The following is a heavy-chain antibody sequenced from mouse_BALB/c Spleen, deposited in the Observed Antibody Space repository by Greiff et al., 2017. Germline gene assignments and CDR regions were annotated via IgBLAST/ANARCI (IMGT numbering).Heavy chain of an antibody. Sequence: VMLVESGPGLVQPSQSLSITCTVSGFSLTSYGVHWVRQSPGKGLEWLGVIWSGGSTDYNAAFISRLSISKDNSKSQVFFKMNSLQANDTAIYYCDRNGGTWFAYWGQGTLVTVSA. CDR3: DRNGGTWFAY. J-gene: IGHJ3*01. CDR1: GFSLTSYG. D-gene: IGHD3-3*01. V-gene: IGHV2-2*02. CDR2: IWSGGST.